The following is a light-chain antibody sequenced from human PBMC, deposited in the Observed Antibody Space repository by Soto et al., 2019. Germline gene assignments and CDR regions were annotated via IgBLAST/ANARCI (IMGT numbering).Light chain of an antibody. CDR2: AAS. CDR1: QSVSSSY. V-gene: IGKV3-20*01. CDR3: QQYGSSPLT. J-gene: IGKJ4*01. Sequence: EIVLTQSPGTLSLSPGERATLSCRASQSVSSSYLAWYQQKTGQAPRLLIYAASSRATGIPDRLSGSGSGTDFTVTINRLEPEDFAVYYCQQYGSSPLTFGGGTKVEIK.